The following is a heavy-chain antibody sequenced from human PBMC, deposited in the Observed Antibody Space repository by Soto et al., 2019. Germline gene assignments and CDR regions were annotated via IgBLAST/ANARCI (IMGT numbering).Heavy chain of an antibody. CDR1: GGSVSSDTHY. D-gene: IGHD2-2*02. CDR2: TYSSGST. CDR3: ARFVRSCSGTTCYTRADV. V-gene: IGHV4-61*01. Sequence: PSETLSLTCTVSGGSVSSDTHYWSWIRQPPGKRLEWIGLTYSSGSTNYNPSLKSRVTMSVDTSKNQFSLKLRSVIVADTAVYHCARFVRSCSGTTCYTRADVWGQGTTVTVSS. J-gene: IGHJ6*02.